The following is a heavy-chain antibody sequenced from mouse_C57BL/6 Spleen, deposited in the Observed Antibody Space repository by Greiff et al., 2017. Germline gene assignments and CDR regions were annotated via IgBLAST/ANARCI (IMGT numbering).Heavy chain of an antibody. Sequence: EVQLQQSGPELVKPGASVKISCKASGYTFTDYYMNWVKQSHGKSLEWIGDINPNNGGTSYNQKFKGKATLTVDKSSSTAYMELRSLTSEDSAVYYCAHSNLYYYAMDYWGQGTSVTVSS. D-gene: IGHD2-5*01. J-gene: IGHJ4*01. CDR2: INPNNGGT. CDR1: GYTFTDYY. CDR3: AHSNLYYYAMDY. V-gene: IGHV1-26*01.